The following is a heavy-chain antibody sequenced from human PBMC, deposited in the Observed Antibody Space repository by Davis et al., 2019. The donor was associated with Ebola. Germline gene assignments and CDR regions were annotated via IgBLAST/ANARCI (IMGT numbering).Heavy chain of an antibody. CDR1: GFTVSSYA. D-gene: IGHD3-3*01. CDR3: AKDKNYDFWSGYPHDAFDI. Sequence: GESLKIYCAASGFTVSSYAMSWVRQAPGKGLEWVSAISGSGGSTYYADSVKGRFTISRDNSKNTLYLQMNSLRAEDTAIYYCAKDKNYDFWSGYPHDAFDIWGQGTMVTVSS. CDR2: ISGSGGST. J-gene: IGHJ3*02. V-gene: IGHV3-23*01.